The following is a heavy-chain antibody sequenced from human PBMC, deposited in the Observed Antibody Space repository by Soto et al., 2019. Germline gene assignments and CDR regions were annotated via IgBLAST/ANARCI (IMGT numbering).Heavy chain of an antibody. D-gene: IGHD1-1*01. J-gene: IGHJ3*02. V-gene: IGHV4-59*01. CDR3: ARMNQLAPKRNAFDI. CDR1: GGSIISYF. CDR2: VHYSGNT. Sequence: SETLSLTCTVSGGSIISYFWTWIRQSPGKGLQWIGYVHYSGNTNYNPSLKSRVTMSVDTSKNQFSLRLTSVTAADTAVYYCARMNQLAPKRNAFDIWGQGTMVTVSS.